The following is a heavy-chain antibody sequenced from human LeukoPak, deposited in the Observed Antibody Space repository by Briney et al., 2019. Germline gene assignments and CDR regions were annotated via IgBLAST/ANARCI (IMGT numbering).Heavy chain of an antibody. V-gene: IGHV3-23*01. CDR2: ISGSGGST. D-gene: IGHD2-2*01. CDR1: GFTFSSYA. Sequence: GGSLRLSCAASGFTFSSYAMSWVRQAPGKGLEWVSAISGSGGSTYYADSVKGRFTISRDNAKNSLYLQMNSLRAEDTAVYYCAREGSVDYYYYYMDVWGKGTTVTVSS. J-gene: IGHJ6*03. CDR3: AREGSVDYYYYYMDV.